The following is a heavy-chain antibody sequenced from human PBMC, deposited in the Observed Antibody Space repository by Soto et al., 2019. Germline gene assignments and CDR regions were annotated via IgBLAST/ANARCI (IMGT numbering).Heavy chain of an antibody. CDR1: GGSISSSNW. V-gene: IGHV4-4*02. D-gene: IGHD6-19*01. CDR3: ARAHRLAVAGAFDY. CDR2: IYHSGST. J-gene: IGHJ4*02. Sequence: PSETLSLTCAVSGGSISSSNWWNWVRQPPGKGLEWIGEIYHSGSTNYNPSLKSRVTISVDKSKNQFSLKLSSVTAADTAVYYCARAHRLAVAGAFDYWGLGTLVTVSS.